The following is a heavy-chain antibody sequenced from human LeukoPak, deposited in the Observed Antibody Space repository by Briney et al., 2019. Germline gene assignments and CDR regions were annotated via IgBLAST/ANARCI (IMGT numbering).Heavy chain of an antibody. CDR3: AKARLTMAYDY. V-gene: IGHV1-2*02. CDR2: INPNSGGT. CDR1: GYTFTSYY. D-gene: IGHD3-10*01. Sequence: ASVKVSCKASGYTFTSYYIHWVRQAPGQGLEWMGWINPNSGGTNYAQKFQGRVTMTRDTSISTAYMELSRLRSDDTAVYYCAKARLTMAYDYWGQGTLVTVSS. J-gene: IGHJ4*02.